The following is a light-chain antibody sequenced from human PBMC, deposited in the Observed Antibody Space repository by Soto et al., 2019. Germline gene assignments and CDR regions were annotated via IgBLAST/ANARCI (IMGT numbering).Light chain of an antibody. Sequence: EVMMTQSPATLSVSPGERATLSCRASQSVGNNIAWYQQKPGQAPRLLMYYASTRATGVPARFSGSGSGTEFTLTISSLQSEDFALYYCQQYNDWPPITFGQGTRLEIK. CDR1: QSVGNN. J-gene: IGKJ5*01. CDR3: QQYNDWPPIT. V-gene: IGKV3-15*01. CDR2: YAS.